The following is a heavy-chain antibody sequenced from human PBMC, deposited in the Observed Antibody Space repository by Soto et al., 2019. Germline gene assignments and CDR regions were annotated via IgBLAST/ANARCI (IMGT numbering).Heavy chain of an antibody. V-gene: IGHV3-23*01. CDR3: AKDQPFTNAYESDGNYND. CDR2: ISGRGGVT. CDR1: GFTFRNQD. J-gene: IGHJ4*02. D-gene: IGHD1-20*01. Sequence: EVQLLESGGGLVQPGGSLRLTCVGSGFTFRNQDMRWVRQAPGKGLEWVSGISGRGGVTYYADSVKGRFTISRDNSKNTLYLQMTNLRANDMAVYYCAKDQPFTNAYESDGNYNDGGQGPLVTVSS.